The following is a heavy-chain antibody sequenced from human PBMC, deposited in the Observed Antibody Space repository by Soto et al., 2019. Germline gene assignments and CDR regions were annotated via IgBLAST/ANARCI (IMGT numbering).Heavy chain of an antibody. D-gene: IGHD1-26*01. CDR1: GYTFPSYG. CDR2: ISAYNGNT. J-gene: IGHJ6*02. V-gene: IGHV1-18*04. CDR3: ARDARATRYYGMDV. Sequence: ASVKVSCKASGYTFPSYGISWVRQAPGQGLEWMGWISAYNGNTNYAQKLQGRVTMTTDTSTSTAYMELRSLRSDGTAVYYCARDARATRYYGMDVWGQGTTVTVSS.